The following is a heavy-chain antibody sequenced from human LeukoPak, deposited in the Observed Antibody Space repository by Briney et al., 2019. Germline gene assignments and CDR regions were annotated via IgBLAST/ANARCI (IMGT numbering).Heavy chain of an antibody. D-gene: IGHD3-22*01. Sequence: GGSLRLSCAASGFTVSSNYMSWVRQAPGKGLEWVSAISGSGGSTYYADSVKGRFTISRDNSKNTLYLQMNSLRAEDTAVYYCAKARYYYDSSGLWGQGTLVTVSS. CDR3: AKARYYYDSSGL. CDR1: GFTVSSNY. J-gene: IGHJ4*02. CDR2: ISGSGGST. V-gene: IGHV3-23*01.